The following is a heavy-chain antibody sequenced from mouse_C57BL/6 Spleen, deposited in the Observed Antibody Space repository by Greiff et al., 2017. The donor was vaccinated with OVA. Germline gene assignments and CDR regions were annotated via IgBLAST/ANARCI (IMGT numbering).Heavy chain of an antibody. V-gene: IGHV1-76*01. CDR2: IYPGSGNT. Sequence: VQLQQSGAELVRPGASVKLSCKASGYTFTDYYINWVKQRPGQGLEWIARIYPGSGNTYYNEKFKGKATLTAEKSSSTAYMQLSSLTSEDSAVYFCARDYYGSSHAMHDWGQGTSVTVSS. J-gene: IGHJ4*01. CDR3: ARDYYGSSHAMHD. CDR1: GYTFTDYY. D-gene: IGHD1-1*01.